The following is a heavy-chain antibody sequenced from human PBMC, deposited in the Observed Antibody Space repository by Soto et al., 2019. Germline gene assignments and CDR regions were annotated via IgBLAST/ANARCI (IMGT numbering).Heavy chain of an antibody. CDR2: IIPILGIA. J-gene: IGHJ6*03. Sequence: SVKVSFTASGGTFSSYTISWVRQAPGQGLEWMGRIIPILGIANYAQKFQGRVTITADKSTSTAYMELSSLRSEDTAVYYCARDPHYYYYYYMDVWGKGTTVTVSS. V-gene: IGHV1-69*04. CDR3: ARDPHYYYYYYMDV. CDR1: GGTFSSYT.